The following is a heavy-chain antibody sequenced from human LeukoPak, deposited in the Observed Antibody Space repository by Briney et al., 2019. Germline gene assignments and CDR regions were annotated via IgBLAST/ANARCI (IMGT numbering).Heavy chain of an antibody. CDR1: GGSISSYY. Sequence: SETLSLTCTVSGGSISSYYWSWIRQPAGKGLEWIGRIYTSGSTNYNSSLKSRVTMSVDTSKNQFSLKLSSVTAADTAVYYCARVVVVAATVAWFDPWGQGTLVTVSS. J-gene: IGHJ5*02. D-gene: IGHD2-15*01. CDR2: IYTSGST. V-gene: IGHV4-4*07. CDR3: ARVVVVAATVAWFDP.